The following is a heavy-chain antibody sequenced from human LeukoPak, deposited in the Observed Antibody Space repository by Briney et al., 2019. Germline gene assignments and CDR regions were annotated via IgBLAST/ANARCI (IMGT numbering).Heavy chain of an antibody. Sequence: ASVKVSCKASGYTFTSYDINWVRQATGQRLEWMGWSNAGNGNTKYSQEFQGRVTITRDTSASTAYMELSSLRSEDMAVYYCARANRLTGAFDIWGQGTMVTVSS. CDR1: GYTFTSYD. D-gene: IGHD1-20*01. CDR2: SNAGNGNT. V-gene: IGHV1-3*02. J-gene: IGHJ3*02. CDR3: ARANRLTGAFDI.